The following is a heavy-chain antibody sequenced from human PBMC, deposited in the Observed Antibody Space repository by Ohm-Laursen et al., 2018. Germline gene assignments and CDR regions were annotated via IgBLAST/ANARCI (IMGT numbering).Heavy chain of an antibody. Sequence: SQTLSLTCTVSGGSISSYYWSWIRQPPGKGLEWIGYIYYSGSTNYNPSLKSRVTISVDTSKNQFSLKLSSLTAADTAMYYCARGNYYDSGAFDIWGQGTVVTVSS. V-gene: IGHV4-59*01. CDR1: GGSISSYY. CDR3: ARGNYYDSGAFDI. CDR2: IYYSGST. J-gene: IGHJ3*02. D-gene: IGHD3-22*01.